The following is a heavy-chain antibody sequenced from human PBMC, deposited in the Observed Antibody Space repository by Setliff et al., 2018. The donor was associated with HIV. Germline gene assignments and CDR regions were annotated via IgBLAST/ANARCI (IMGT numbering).Heavy chain of an antibody. CDR3: AKGWGDSSGYYTGSYDMDV. CDR2: IRYDGSNK. Sequence: AGGSLRLSREASGFTFSSYGMHWVRQAPGKGLEWVAFIRYDGSNKYDADSVKGRFTISRDNSKNTLYLQMNSLRAEDTAVYYCAKGWGDSSGYYTGSYDMDVWVQGTTVTVSS. V-gene: IGHV3-30*02. CDR1: GFTFSSYG. J-gene: IGHJ6*02. D-gene: IGHD3-22*01.